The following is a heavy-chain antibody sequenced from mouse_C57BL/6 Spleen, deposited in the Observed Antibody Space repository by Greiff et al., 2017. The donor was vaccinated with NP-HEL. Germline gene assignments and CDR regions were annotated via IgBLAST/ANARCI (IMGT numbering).Heavy chain of an antibody. CDR1: GYTFTSYW. Sequence: QVQLKQPGAELVKPGASVKMSCKASGYTFTSYWITWVKQRPGQGLEWIGDIYPGSGSTNYNEKFKSKATLTVDTSSSTAYMQLSSLTSEDSAVYYCARGEGHYYGSSSWFAYWGQGTLVTVSA. D-gene: IGHD1-1*01. CDR2: IYPGSGST. CDR3: ARGEGHYYGSSSWFAY. V-gene: IGHV1-55*01. J-gene: IGHJ3*01.